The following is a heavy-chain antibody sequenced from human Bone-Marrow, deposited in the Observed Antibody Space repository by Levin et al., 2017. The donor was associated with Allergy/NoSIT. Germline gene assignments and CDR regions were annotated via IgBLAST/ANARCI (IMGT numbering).Heavy chain of an antibody. CDR2: IYYSGST. Sequence: PSETLSLTCTVSGGSISSSSYYWGWIRQPPGKGLEWIGSIYYSGSTYYNPSLKSRVTISVDTSKNQFSLKLSSVTAADTAVYYCAGQRGYRSYLDLWGRGTLVTVSS. D-gene: IGHD5-18*01. J-gene: IGHJ2*01. V-gene: IGHV4-39*01. CDR3: AGQRGYRSYLDL. CDR1: GGSISSSSYY.